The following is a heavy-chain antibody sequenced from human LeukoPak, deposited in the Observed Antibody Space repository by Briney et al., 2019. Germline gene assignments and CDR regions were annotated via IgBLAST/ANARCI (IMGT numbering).Heavy chain of an antibody. V-gene: IGHV3-30*04. CDR3: ARDRHYGDYSFYFDY. CDR2: ISYDGSNK. D-gene: IGHD4-17*01. CDR1: GFTFSSYA. Sequence: GRSLRLSCAASGFTFSSYAMHWVRQAPGKGLEWVAVISYDGSNKYYADSVKGRFTISRDNSKNTLYLQMNSLRAEDTAVYYCARDRHYGDYSFYFDYWGQGTLVTVSS. J-gene: IGHJ4*02.